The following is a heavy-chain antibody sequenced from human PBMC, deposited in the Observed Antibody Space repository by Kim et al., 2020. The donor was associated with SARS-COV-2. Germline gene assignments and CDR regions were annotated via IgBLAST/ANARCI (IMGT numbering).Heavy chain of an antibody. Sequence: GGSLRLSCAASGFTFSSYTLHWVRQAPGKGLEWVAVISYDGSSKYYADSVKGRFTISRDSSKNTLYLQMNSLRAEDSAVYYCAREGGSEDAFDFWGQGTMVTVSS. V-gene: IGHV3-30*04. CDR3: AREGGSEDAFDF. J-gene: IGHJ3*01. CDR1: GFTFSSYT. CDR2: ISYDGSSK. D-gene: IGHD3-16*01.